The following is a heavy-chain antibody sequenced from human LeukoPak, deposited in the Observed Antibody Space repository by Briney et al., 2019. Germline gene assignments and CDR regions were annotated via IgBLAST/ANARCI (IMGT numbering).Heavy chain of an antibody. CDR2: IYSGGST. J-gene: IGHJ6*02. V-gene: IGHV3-53*01. CDR1: GFTVSSNY. CDR3: ARVHYYDSSVTNYYYYGMDV. D-gene: IGHD3-22*01. Sequence: GGSLRLSCAASGFTVSSNYMSWVRQAPGEGLEWVSVIYSGGSTYYADSVKGRFTISRDNSKNTLYLQMNSLRAEDTAVYYCARVHYYDSSVTNYYYYGMDVWGQGTTVTVSS.